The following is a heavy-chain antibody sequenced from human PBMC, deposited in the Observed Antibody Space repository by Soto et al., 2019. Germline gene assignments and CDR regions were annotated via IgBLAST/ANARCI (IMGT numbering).Heavy chain of an antibody. Sequence: QVQLVESGGDVVQPGTSLRLSCAASGFTFSNYPMQWVRQAPGKGLEWVALISTVGSLQSYADSVKGRFTVSRDNSKNTLFLEMNSLRPEDTAVYYCARDSSLAMVERRGFGVWGQGTMVTVSS. CDR1: GFTFSNYP. CDR2: ISTVGSLQ. D-gene: IGHD2-15*01. CDR3: ARDSSLAMVERRGFGV. V-gene: IGHV3-30-3*01. J-gene: IGHJ3*01.